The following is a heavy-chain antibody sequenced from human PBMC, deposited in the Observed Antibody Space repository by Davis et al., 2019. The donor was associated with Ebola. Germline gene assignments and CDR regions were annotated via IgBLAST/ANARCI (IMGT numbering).Heavy chain of an antibody. V-gene: IGHV3-21*01. CDR3: ARPTVTYVPYYYYYGVDV. Sequence: GESLKISCAASGFPFSSYTMNWVRQAPGKGLEWVSSISSDGSYIFYADSAKGRFTISRDNSKNTLYLQMNSLRAEDTAVYYCARPTVTYVPYYYYYGVDVWGQGTTVTVSS. D-gene: IGHD4-17*01. J-gene: IGHJ6*02. CDR1: GFPFSSYT. CDR2: ISSDGSYI.